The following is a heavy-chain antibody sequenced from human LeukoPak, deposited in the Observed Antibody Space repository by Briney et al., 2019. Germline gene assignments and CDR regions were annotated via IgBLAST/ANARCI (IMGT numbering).Heavy chain of an antibody. Sequence: GGSLRLSCEASGFTFSGYTMNWVRQAPGKGLEWVAAISSSSGNVYYADSVKGRFTISRDNAENSLHLQMSSLRVEDTAVYYCARLSRKFSGSLDYWGQGTLVTVSS. CDR2: ISSSSGNV. V-gene: IGHV3-21*01. CDR3: ARLSRKFSGSLDY. CDR1: GFTFSGYT. J-gene: IGHJ4*02. D-gene: IGHD6-13*01.